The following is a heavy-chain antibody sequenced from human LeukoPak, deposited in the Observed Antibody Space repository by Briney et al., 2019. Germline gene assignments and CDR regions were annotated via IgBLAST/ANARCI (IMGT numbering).Heavy chain of an antibody. Sequence: ASVKVSSKASGYTFTDYAIHWVRQAPGQGLEWVGRIDPHSGGTNSAQKFQGRVTLTRDASIGTAYMELRRLRSDDTAFYYCTRDLKISGPIGYWGQETLVTVSS. D-gene: IGHD2-15*01. CDR1: GYTFTDYA. CDR2: IDPHSGGT. CDR3: TRDLKISGPIGY. J-gene: IGHJ4*02. V-gene: IGHV1-2*06.